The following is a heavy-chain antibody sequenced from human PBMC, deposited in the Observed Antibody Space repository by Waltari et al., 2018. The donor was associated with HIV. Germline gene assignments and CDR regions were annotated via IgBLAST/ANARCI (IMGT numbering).Heavy chain of an antibody. CDR3: ARHEPRNSWFDP. V-gene: IGHV4-39*01. CDR1: GGSISSSYYY. CDR2: VFYSGGT. Sequence: QLQLQESGPGLVKPSETLSLTCSVSGGSISSSYYYWGWIRQPPGKGLEWIGSVFYSGGTYDNPSLKSRVTISVDTSKNQFSLKLTSVTAADTAVYYCARHEPRNSWFDPWGQGTLVTVSS. J-gene: IGHJ5*02. D-gene: IGHD1-7*01.